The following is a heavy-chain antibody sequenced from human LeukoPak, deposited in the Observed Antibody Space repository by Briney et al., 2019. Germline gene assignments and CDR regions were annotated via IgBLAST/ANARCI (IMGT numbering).Heavy chain of an antibody. CDR1: GGTFSSYA. CDR3: ARDRRRGYSYGYEEY. J-gene: IGHJ4*02. Sequence: ASVKVSCKASGGTFSSYAISWVRQAPGQGLAWMGRIIPILGIANYAQKFQGRVTITADKSTSTAYLELSSLRSEDTAVYYCARDRRRGYSYGYEEYWGQGTLVTVSS. D-gene: IGHD5-18*01. CDR2: IIPILGIA. V-gene: IGHV1-69*04.